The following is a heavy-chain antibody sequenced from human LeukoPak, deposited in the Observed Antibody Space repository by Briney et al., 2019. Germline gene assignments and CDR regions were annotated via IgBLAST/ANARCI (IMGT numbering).Heavy chain of an antibody. J-gene: IGHJ1*01. CDR3: GPRPFQH. Sequence: PGGSLRLSCAASGFTVSSDEMNWVRQAPGKGLEWVSYISSGGSTIYYADSVKGRFTISRDNAKNSLYLQMNSLRDEDTAVYYCGPRPFQHWGQGTLVTVSS. CDR2: ISSGGSTI. CDR1: GFTVSSDE. V-gene: IGHV3-48*03.